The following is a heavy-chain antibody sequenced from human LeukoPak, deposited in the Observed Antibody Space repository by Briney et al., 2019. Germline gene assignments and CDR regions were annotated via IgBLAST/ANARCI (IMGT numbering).Heavy chain of an antibody. J-gene: IGHJ4*02. V-gene: IGHV5-51*01. CDR3: ARHLRARPFDF. CDR2: IYPGDSET. Sequence: GESPKISFKSSGYSFTSYWIGWVRPMPGKGLEWMGIIYPGDSETRYSPSFQGQVTISVDKSITTAYLQWSSLKASDTAMYYCARHLRARPFDFWGQGTLVTVSS. CDR1: GYSFTSYW.